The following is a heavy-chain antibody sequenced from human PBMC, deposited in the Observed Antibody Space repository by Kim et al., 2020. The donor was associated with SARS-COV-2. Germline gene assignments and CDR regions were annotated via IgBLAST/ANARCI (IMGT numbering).Heavy chain of an antibody. Sequence: GTKKVCADSVKGPFTISRDNSKNTLYLQMNSRRGEDTAMYYCATEAADYWGQGTLVIVSS. D-gene: IGHD6-25*01. CDR3: ATEAADY. V-gene: IGHV3-30*02. CDR2: GTKK. J-gene: IGHJ4*02.